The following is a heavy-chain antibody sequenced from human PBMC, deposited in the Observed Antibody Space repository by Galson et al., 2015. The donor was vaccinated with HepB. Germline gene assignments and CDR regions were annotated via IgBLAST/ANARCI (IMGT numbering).Heavy chain of an antibody. V-gene: IGHV4-39*01. CDR3: ARLLGLRIYSYGFY. J-gene: IGHJ4*02. CDR1: GGSISSSSYY. Sequence: SEPLSLTCTVSGGSISSSSYYWGWIRQPPGKELEWIGSIYYSGSTYYNPSLKSRVTISVDTSKNQFSLKLSSVTAADTAVYYCARLLGLRIYSYGFYWGQGTLVTVSS. D-gene: IGHD5-18*01. CDR2: IYYSGST.